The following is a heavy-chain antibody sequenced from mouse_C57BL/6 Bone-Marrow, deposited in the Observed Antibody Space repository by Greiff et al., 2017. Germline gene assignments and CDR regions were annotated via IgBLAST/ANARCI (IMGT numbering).Heavy chain of an antibody. CDR3: ARNYGSLYAMDY. D-gene: IGHD1-1*01. CDR2: IYPGSGST. V-gene: IGHV1-55*01. Sequence: QVQLQQPGAELVKPGASVKMSCKASGYTFTSYWITWVKQRPGQGLEWIGDIYPGSGSTNYNEKFKSKATLTVDKSSSKAYMQLSSLTSEDSAVYYCARNYGSLYAMDYWGQGTSVTVSS. J-gene: IGHJ4*01. CDR1: GYTFTSYW.